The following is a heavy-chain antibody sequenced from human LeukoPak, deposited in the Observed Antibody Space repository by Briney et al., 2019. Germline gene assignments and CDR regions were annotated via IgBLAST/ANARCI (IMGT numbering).Heavy chain of an antibody. CDR1: GGSISSGGYY. CDR3: ARSIGGTWYSDLFDY. CDR2: VYYTGST. D-gene: IGHD6-13*01. J-gene: IGHJ4*02. Sequence: PSETLSLTCTVSGGSISSGGYYWSWIRQPPGKGLEWIGYVYYTGSTNYNPSLKSRVAISVDTSKNQFSLKLSSVTAADTAIYYCARSIGGTWYSDLFDYWGQGTLVTVSS. V-gene: IGHV4-61*08.